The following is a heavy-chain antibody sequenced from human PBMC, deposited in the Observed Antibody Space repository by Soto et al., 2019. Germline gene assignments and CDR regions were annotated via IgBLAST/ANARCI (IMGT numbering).Heavy chain of an antibody. V-gene: IGHV3-23*01. CDR1: GFSFGSYA. D-gene: IGHD3-3*01. J-gene: IGHJ4*02. Sequence: PGGSLRLSCAASGFSFGSYALSWVRQAPGKGLEWVSTISGSDGKTFYADAVKGRFSISRDTSQNTLHLQMNSLRADDTAIYYCARWSYLDYWGQGTRVTVSS. CDR2: ISGSDGKT. CDR3: ARWSYLDY.